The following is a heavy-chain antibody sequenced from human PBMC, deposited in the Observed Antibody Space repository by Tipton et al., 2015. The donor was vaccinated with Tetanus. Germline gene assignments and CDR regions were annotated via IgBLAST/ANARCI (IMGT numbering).Heavy chain of an antibody. CDR3: ARIRDFLSGHFDF. V-gene: IGHV4-61*01. D-gene: IGHD3-3*01. CDR2: ILYGAST. J-gene: IGHJ4*02. CDR1: GGSVSSGSYY. Sequence: LRLSCTVFGGSVSSGSYYWAWIRQPPGKGLEYIGYILYGASTHYNPSLKSRVTVSADPSQNQFSLKLSSVTAADTAVYYCARIRDFLSGHFDFWGQGTLVTVSS.